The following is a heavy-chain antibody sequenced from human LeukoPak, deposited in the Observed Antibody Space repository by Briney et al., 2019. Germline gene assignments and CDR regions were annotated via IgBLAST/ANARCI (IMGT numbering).Heavy chain of an antibody. V-gene: IGHV3-23*01. D-gene: IGHD2-15*01. Sequence: TRGSLRLSCAASGFTFSSYAMSWVRQAPGKGLEWVSAISGSGGSTYYADSVKGRFTISRDNSKNTLYLQMNSLRAEDTAVYYCAKGGCSGGSCYAIGTYYFDYWGQGTLVTVSS. J-gene: IGHJ4*02. CDR3: AKGGCSGGSCYAIGTYYFDY. CDR2: ISGSGGST. CDR1: GFTFSSYA.